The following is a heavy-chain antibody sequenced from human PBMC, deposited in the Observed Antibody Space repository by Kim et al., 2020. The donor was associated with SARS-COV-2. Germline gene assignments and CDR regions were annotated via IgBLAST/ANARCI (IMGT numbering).Heavy chain of an antibody. CDR1: GGSISSSSYY. CDR3: ARLGLAAVGTISFDAFDI. Sequence: SETLSLTCTVSGGSISSSSYYWGWTRQPPGKGLEWIGSIYYSGTTYYNPILKSRVTISVDTSKNQFSLKLTSVTAADTALYYCARLGLAAVGTISFDAFDIWGQGTMVTVSS. V-gene: IGHV4-39*01. CDR2: IYYSGTT. D-gene: IGHD6-13*01. J-gene: IGHJ3*02.